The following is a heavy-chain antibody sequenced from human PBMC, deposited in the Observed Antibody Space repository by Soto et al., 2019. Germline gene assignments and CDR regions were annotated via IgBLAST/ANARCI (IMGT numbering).Heavy chain of an antibody. CDR1: GFTFRSYA. CDR3: AREYCSGRSCYYLDY. J-gene: IGHJ4*02. D-gene: IGHD2-15*01. V-gene: IGHV3-30-3*01. CDR2: KSYDGSNK. Sequence: QVQLVESGGGVVQPGRSLRLSCAASGFTFRSYAMHWVRQDPGEGLEWVAVKSYDGSNKYYADSVKGRFTISRDNSKNTLYLQMNSLRTEDTAVYYCAREYCSGRSCYYLDYWGQGTLVTVSS.